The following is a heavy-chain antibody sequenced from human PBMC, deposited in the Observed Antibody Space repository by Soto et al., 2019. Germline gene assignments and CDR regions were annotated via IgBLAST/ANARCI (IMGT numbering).Heavy chain of an antibody. J-gene: IGHJ3*02. V-gene: IGHV1-69*06. CDR3: ATERYHYDSSGDTDDFDI. CDR1: GGTFSNYA. D-gene: IGHD3-22*01. CDR2: IIPFFGTA. Sequence: QVQLVQSGAEVKKPGSSVKVSCKASGGTFSNYAINWVRQAPGQGLECMGGIIPFFGTANYAQKFQGRVTITADKSTSTAYMELSSLRSEDTAVYYCATERYHYDSSGDTDDFDIWGQGTMVTVSS.